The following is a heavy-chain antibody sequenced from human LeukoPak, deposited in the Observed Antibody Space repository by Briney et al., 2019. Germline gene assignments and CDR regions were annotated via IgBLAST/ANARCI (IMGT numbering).Heavy chain of an antibody. CDR2: ISASGDST. CDR3: AKWLVTAAGGRYFDY. J-gene: IGHJ4*02. CDR1: RFTFSSYW. Sequence: GGSLRLSCAASRFTFSSYWMSWVRQAPGKGLEWVSGISASGDSTYYADSVKGRFTISRDSSRNTLYLQMNSLRAEDTAVYYCAKWLVTAAGGRYFDYWGQGTLVTVSS. D-gene: IGHD2-21*02. V-gene: IGHV3-23*01.